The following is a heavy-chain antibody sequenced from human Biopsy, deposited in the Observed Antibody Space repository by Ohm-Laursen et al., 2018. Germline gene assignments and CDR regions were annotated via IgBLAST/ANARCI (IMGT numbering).Heavy chain of an antibody. V-gene: IGHV4-59*01. D-gene: IGHD7-27*01. CDR1: GGSIRSDY. Sequence: TLSLTCTVSGGSIRSDYWSWIRQPPGKGLEWIGYVYYTGSTDYNPSLQSRVTISVDTSKNHFSLRLRSVTPADTAVYYCARLTGDPSYWGQGILVTVSS. CDR2: VYYTGST. CDR3: ARLTGDPSY. J-gene: IGHJ4*02.